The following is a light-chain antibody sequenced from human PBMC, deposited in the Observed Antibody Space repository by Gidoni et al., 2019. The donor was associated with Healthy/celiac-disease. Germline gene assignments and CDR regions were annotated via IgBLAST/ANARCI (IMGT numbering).Light chain of an antibody. Sequence: ELVLTQSPGTLSLSPGARATPSCRASQSVSSSYFAWYQQKPGQAPRLLIYGASSRATGIPDRFSGSGSGTDFTLTISRLEPEDFAVYYCQQYGSSPTWTFGQXTKVEIK. CDR2: GAS. V-gene: IGKV3-20*01. CDR1: QSVSSSY. J-gene: IGKJ1*01. CDR3: QQYGSSPTWT.